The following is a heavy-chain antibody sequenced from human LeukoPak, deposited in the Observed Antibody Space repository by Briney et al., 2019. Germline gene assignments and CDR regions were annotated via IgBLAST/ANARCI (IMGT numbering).Heavy chain of an antibody. D-gene: IGHD3-10*01. CDR1: GGSISGSTNS. Sequence: PSETLSLTCTVSGGSISGSTNSWAWIRQPPGKGLEWIGSINYSGSLYYNPSLKSRVTISVDTTKKQFSLRLTSVTAADTAVYYCARVDIGSGSYYRYYYYMDVWGKGTTVTVSS. V-gene: IGHV4-39*07. J-gene: IGHJ6*03. CDR2: INYSGSL. CDR3: ARVDIGSGSYYRYYYYMDV.